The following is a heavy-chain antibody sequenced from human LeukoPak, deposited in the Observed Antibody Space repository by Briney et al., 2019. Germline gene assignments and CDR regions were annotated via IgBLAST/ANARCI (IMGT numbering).Heavy chain of an antibody. CDR2: INPNSGGT. J-gene: IGHJ4*02. V-gene: IGHV1-2*02. CDR1: GYTFTGYY. Sequence: PSVNLSFKASGYTFTGYYMHWVRQAPGQGLEWMGWINPNSGGTNYAQKFQGRVTMTRDTSISTAYMELSRLRSDDTAVYYCAREDSGSSDFDYWGEGTLVTVSS. CDR3: AREDSGSSDFDY. D-gene: IGHD1-26*01.